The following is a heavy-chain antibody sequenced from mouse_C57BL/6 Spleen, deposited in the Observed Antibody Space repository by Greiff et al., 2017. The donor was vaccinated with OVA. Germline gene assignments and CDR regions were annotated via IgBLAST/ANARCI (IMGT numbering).Heavy chain of an antibody. CDR1: GYTFTDYN. V-gene: IGHV1-18*01. CDR3: ARGIRGAMDY. J-gene: IGHJ4*01. CDR2: INPNNGGT. Sequence: DVHLVESGPELVKPGASVKIPCKASGYTFTDYNMDWVKQSHGKSLEWIGDINPNNGGTIYNQKFKGKATLTVDKSSSTAYMELRSLTSEDTAVYYCARGIRGAMDYWGQGTSVTVSS.